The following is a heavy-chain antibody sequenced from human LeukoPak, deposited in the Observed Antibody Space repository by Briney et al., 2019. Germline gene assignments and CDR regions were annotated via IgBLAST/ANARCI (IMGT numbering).Heavy chain of an antibody. CDR3: ARTGTTPFNNWFDP. CDR2: IYYSGST. V-gene: IGHV4-31*03. J-gene: IGHJ5*02. CDR1: GGSLSSGGYY. Sequence: SRTLSLTCTVSGGSLSSGGYYWRWLRQHPGRGVEWIGYIYYSGSTYYNPSLKSRVTISVDTSKNQFSLKLSSVTAADTAVYYCARTGTTPFNNWFDPWGQGTLVTVSS. D-gene: IGHD1-1*01.